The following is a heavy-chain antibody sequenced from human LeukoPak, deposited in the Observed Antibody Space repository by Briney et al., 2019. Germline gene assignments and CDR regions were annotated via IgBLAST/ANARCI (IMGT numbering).Heavy chain of an antibody. J-gene: IGHJ4*02. V-gene: IGHV4-34*01. CDR3: ARRRAYYNSSGYPFDY. CDR2: INHSGST. CDR1: GGSFSGYY. Sequence: PSETLSLTCAVYGGSFSGYYWSWIRQPPRKGLEWIGEINHSGSTNYNPSLKSRVTISVDTSKNQFSLKLSSVTAADTAVYYCARRRAYYNSSGYPFDYWGQGTLVTVSS. D-gene: IGHD3-22*01.